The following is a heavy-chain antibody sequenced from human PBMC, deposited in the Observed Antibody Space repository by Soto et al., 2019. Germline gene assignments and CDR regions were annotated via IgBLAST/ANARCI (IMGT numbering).Heavy chain of an antibody. Sequence: GASVKVSCKASGYTFTSYYMHWVRQVPGQGLEWLGIIHPSGGSTTYAQKFQGRVTMTRDTSASTGYMELSSLRSEDTAVYYCAGDVGGIGTRHPQAWGQGALVTVSS. V-gene: IGHV1-46*01. CDR1: GYTFTSYY. CDR3: AGDVGGIGTRHPQA. CDR2: IHPSGGST. J-gene: IGHJ4*02. D-gene: IGHD6-6*01.